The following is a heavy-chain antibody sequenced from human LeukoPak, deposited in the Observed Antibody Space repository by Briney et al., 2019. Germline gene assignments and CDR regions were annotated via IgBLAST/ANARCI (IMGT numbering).Heavy chain of an antibody. J-gene: IGHJ6*03. D-gene: IGHD3-3*01. CDR3: ARGPRLSYYDFWSGYNGAYYCYYMDV. CDR1: GGSFSGYY. Sequence: SETLSLTCAVYGGSFSGYYWSWIRQPPGKGLEWIGEINHSGSTNYNPSLKSRVTISVDTSKNQFSLKLSSVTAADTAVYYCARGPRLSYYDFWSGYNGAYYCYYMDVWGKGTTVTVSS. V-gene: IGHV4-34*01. CDR2: INHSGST.